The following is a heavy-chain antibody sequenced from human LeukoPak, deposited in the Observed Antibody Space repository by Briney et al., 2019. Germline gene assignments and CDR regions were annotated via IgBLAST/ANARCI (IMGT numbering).Heavy chain of an antibody. V-gene: IGHV3-53*01. Sequence: PGGSLRLSCAASGFTVSSNYMSWVRQAPGKGLEWVSVIYSGGSTYYADSVKGRFTISRDNSNNTLYLQMNSLRAEDTAVYYCARDPYGDYGFDYWGQGTLVTVSS. D-gene: IGHD4-17*01. CDR1: GFTVSSNY. CDR3: ARDPYGDYGFDY. J-gene: IGHJ4*02. CDR2: IYSGGST.